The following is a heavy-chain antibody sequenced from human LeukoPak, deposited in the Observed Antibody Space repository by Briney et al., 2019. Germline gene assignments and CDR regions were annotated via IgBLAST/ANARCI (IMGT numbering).Heavy chain of an antibody. D-gene: IGHD4-11*01. J-gene: IGHJ3*02. V-gene: IGHV4-34*01. CDR3: ASDTVTTGNDAFDI. Sequence: SETLSLTCAVYGGSFSGYYWGWIRQPPGKGLEWIGEINHSGSTNYNPSLKSRVTISVDTSKNQFSLKLSSVTAADTAVYYCASDTVTTGNDAFDIWGQGTMVTVSS. CDR1: GGSFSGYY. CDR2: INHSGST.